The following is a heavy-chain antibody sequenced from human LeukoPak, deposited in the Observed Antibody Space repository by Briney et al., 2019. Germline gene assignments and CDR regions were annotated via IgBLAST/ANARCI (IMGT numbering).Heavy chain of an antibody. V-gene: IGHV1-2*02. Sequence: ASVKVSCKASGYTFTGYYMHWVRQGPGQGLEWMGWINPNSGGTNYAQQFQGSVTMTRDPSISTAYLELSRLRSDDTAVYYCARTMIVGAEDYWGQGTLVTVSS. CDR1: GYTFTGYY. D-gene: IGHD3-22*01. CDR3: ARTMIVGAEDY. J-gene: IGHJ4*02. CDR2: INPNSGGT.